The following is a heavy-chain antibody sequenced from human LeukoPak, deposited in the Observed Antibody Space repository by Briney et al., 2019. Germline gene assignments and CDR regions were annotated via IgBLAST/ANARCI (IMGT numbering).Heavy chain of an antibody. Sequence: KASETLSLTCTVSGGSISSGDYYWSWIRQPPGKGLEWIVYIYYSGSTYYNPSLKSRVTISVDTSKNQFSLKLSSVTAADTAVYYCARVTGGSGSYYSPLHYYFDYWGQGTLVTVSS. J-gene: IGHJ4*02. CDR3: ARVTGGSGSYYSPLHYYFDY. D-gene: IGHD3-10*01. V-gene: IGHV4-30-4*01. CDR1: GGSISSGDYY. CDR2: IYYSGST.